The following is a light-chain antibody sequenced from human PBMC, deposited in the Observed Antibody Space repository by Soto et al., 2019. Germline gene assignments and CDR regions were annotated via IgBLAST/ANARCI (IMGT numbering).Light chain of an antibody. Sequence: IVMTQSPATLSVSPGERATLSCRASQSLRSNLAWYQQKPGQAPRLLIYAASTRATGIPARFSGSGSGTEFTRTISSLQSEDFAVYYCQQYNNWWTFGQGTKVEIK. CDR2: AAS. CDR3: QQYNNWWT. J-gene: IGKJ1*01. CDR1: QSLRSN. V-gene: IGKV3-15*01.